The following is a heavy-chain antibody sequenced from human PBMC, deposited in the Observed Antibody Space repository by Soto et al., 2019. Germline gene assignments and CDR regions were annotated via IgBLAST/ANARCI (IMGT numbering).Heavy chain of an antibody. Sequence: GGSLRLSCSASGFTFRSYAMHWVRQAPGKGLEYVSAISSNGGSTYYADSVKGRFTISRDNSKNTLYLQMSSLRAEDTAVYYCVKDRYYDSSGYYYYFDYWCQGALVTVSS. D-gene: IGHD3-22*01. CDR1: GFTFRSYA. V-gene: IGHV3-64D*09. CDR2: ISSNGGST. J-gene: IGHJ4*02. CDR3: VKDRYYDSSGYYYYFDY.